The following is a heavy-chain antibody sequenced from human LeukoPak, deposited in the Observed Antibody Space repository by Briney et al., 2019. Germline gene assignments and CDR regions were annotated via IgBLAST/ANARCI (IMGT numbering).Heavy chain of an antibody. Sequence: SETLSLTCAVYGGSFSGYYWSWIRQPPGKGLEWIGEINHSGSTNYNPSLKSRVTISVDTSKNQFSLKLSSVTAADTAVYYCARGPIITFGGVIVIRGSFDYWGQGTLVTVSS. CDR3: ARGPIITFGGVIVIRGSFDY. D-gene: IGHD3-16*02. CDR2: INHSGST. CDR1: GGSFSGYY. J-gene: IGHJ4*02. V-gene: IGHV4-34*01.